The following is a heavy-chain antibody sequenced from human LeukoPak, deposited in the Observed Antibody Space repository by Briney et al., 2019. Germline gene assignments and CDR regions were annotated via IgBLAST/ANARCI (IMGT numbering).Heavy chain of an antibody. D-gene: IGHD5-18*01. CDR3: AKVPTAMVTPGLY. Sequence: PGGSLRLSCAASGFTFSSYGMHWVRQAPGKGLEWVAFIRYDGSNKYYADSVKGRFTISRDNSKNTLYLQMNSLRAEDTAVYYWAKVPTAMVTPGLYWGQGTLVTVSS. V-gene: IGHV3-30*02. CDR1: GFTFSSYG. CDR2: IRYDGSNK. J-gene: IGHJ4*02.